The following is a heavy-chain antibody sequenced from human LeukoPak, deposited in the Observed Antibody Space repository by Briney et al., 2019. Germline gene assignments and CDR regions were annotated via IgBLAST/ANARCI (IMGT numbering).Heavy chain of an antibody. V-gene: IGHV3-49*03. CDR1: GFTFDDYA. Sequence: GGSLRLSCTASGFTFDDYAMSWFRQAPGKGLEWVGLIRKQAYGGTTEYAASVKGRFIISRDDSESIAYLQMNSLKTEDTALYYCARGAYQFEYWGQGILATVSS. D-gene: IGHD3-16*01. CDR2: IRKQAYGGTT. CDR3: ARGAYQFEY. J-gene: IGHJ4*02.